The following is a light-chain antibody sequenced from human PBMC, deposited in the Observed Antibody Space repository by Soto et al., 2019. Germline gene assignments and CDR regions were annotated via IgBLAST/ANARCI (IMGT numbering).Light chain of an antibody. J-gene: IGLJ1*01. V-gene: IGLV2-23*01. CDR3: CSYAGSSIFYV. CDR1: SSDVGSYNL. CDR2: EGS. Sequence: QSARTQPASVSGSPGQSITISCTGTSSDVGSYNLVSWYQQHPGKAPKLMIYEGSKRHSGVSDRFSGSKSGNTASLTVSGLQAEDEADYYCCSYAGSSIFYVFGSGTKLTVL.